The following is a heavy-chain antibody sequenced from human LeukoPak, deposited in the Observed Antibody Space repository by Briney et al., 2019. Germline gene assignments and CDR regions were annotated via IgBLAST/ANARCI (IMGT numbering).Heavy chain of an antibody. D-gene: IGHD6-19*01. Sequence: SETLSLTCTVSGVSISSSSYYWGWIRQPPGKGLEWIGTIYYSGSTYYNASLKSRLTISVDTSKNQFSLKLSSVTAADTAVYYCARLSGGTQWLAPFDYWGQGTLVTVSS. J-gene: IGHJ4*02. V-gene: IGHV4-39*01. CDR2: IYYSGST. CDR1: GVSISSSSYY. CDR3: ARLSGGTQWLAPFDY.